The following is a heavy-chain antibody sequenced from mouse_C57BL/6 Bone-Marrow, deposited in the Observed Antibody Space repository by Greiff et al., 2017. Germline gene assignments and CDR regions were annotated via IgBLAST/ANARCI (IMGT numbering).Heavy chain of an antibody. CDR1: GFTFSSYA. CDR2: ISDGGSYT. V-gene: IGHV5-4*01. CDR3: ARDLSGEYYGSSYYFDY. Sequence: EVKLMESGGGLVKPGGSLKLSCAASGFTFSSYAMSWVRQTPEKRLEWVATISDGGSYTYYPDNVKGRFTISRDNAKNNLYLQMSHLKSEDTAMYYCARDLSGEYYGSSYYFDYWGQGTTLTVSS. J-gene: IGHJ2*01. D-gene: IGHD1-1*01.